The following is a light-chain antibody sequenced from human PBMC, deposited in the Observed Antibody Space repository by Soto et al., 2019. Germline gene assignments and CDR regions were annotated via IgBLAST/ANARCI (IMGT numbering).Light chain of an antibody. CDR1: QRIANN. V-gene: IGKV3-15*01. J-gene: IGKJ1*01. Sequence: EVVMTQSPDTLSVSPGERATLSCRASQRIANNLAWYQQKPGQAPSLLLYGASTRATGVPDRFSGSGSGTVFTLTISSLQSEDFVIYYCHQYDQWPRTFGQGTKVEVK. CDR3: HQYDQWPRT. CDR2: GAS.